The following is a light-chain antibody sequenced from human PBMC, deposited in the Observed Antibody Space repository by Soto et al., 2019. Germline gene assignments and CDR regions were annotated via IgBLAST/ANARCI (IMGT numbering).Light chain of an antibody. CDR1: QTISTW. V-gene: IGKV1-5*01. J-gene: IGKJ1*01. Sequence: DVQMTQSPPTLSASVGDRVTITCRASQTISTWMAWYQQKPGKAPKLLVYDASTLQSGVASRFSGSGSGTEFTLTISSLQPDDFATYYCQHYNSYSEAFGQGTKVDI. CDR2: DAS. CDR3: QHYNSYSEA.